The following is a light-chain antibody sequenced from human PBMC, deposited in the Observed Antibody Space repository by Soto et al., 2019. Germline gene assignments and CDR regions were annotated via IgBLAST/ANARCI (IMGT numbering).Light chain of an antibody. J-gene: IGLJ2*01. CDR2: SNN. Sequence: VLTQPPSASGTPGQRVTISCSGSSSNIGSNTVNWYQQLPGTAPKLLIYSNNQRPSGVPARFSGSKSGTSASLAISGLQSEDEADYYCAAWDDSLNGVVFGGGTKVTVL. V-gene: IGLV1-44*01. CDR3: AAWDDSLNGVV. CDR1: SSNIGSNT.